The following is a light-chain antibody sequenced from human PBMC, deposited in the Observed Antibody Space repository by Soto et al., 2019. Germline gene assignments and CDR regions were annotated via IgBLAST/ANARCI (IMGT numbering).Light chain of an antibody. CDR1: QSVSSNY. J-gene: IGKJ2*03. V-gene: IGKV3-20*01. CDR3: QQYGNSPRYS. Sequence: EIVLTQSPGTLSLSLGERATLSCRASQSVSSNYLAWYQQKPGQAPRLLIYGTSSRATGIPDRFSGSGSGTDFTLTIIRLEPEDFAVYYCQQYGNSPRYSFGQGTKLEIK. CDR2: GTS.